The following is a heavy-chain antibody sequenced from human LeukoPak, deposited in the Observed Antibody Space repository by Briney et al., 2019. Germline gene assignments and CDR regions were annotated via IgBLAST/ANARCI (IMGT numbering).Heavy chain of an antibody. CDR2: IYYSGST. CDR3: ARGGTMDRGVIPFDF. J-gene: IGHJ4*02. Sequence: PSETLSLTCTVSGGSISTYYWSWIRQPPGKGLEWIRYIYYSGSTNYSPSLKSRVTISVDTSKNQFSLKLTSVTASDTAVYYCARGGTMDRGVIPFDFWGQGTLVTVSS. D-gene: IGHD3-10*01. V-gene: IGHV4-59*01. CDR1: GGSISTYY.